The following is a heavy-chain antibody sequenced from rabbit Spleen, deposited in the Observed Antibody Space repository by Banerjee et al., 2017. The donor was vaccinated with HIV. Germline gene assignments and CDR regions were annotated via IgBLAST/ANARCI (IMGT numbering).Heavy chain of an antibody. Sequence: QSLEESGGDLVKPGASLTLTCTASGVSFSDKDVMCWVRQTPGKGLEWIACIDTGSSGFTYFATWAKGRFTCSKTSSTTVTLQMTRLTAADTATYFCVRNFDLWGPGTLVT. J-gene: IGHJ4*01. V-gene: IGHV1S40*01. CDR1: GVSFSDKDV. CDR2: IDTGSSGFT. CDR3: VRNFDL.